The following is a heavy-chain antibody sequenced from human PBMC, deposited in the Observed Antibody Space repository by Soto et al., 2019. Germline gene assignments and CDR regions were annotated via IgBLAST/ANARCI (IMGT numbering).Heavy chain of an antibody. V-gene: IGHV3-53*01. CDR1: GFTVSSNY. D-gene: IGHD6-19*01. J-gene: IGHJ4*02. CDR3: ARDLHSSGLAFDY. CDR2: IYSGGST. Sequence: GGSLRLSCAASGFTVSSNYMSWVRQAPGKGLEWVSVIYSGGSTYYAGSVKGRFTISRDNSKNTLYLQMNSLRAEDTAVYYCARDLHSSGLAFDYWGQGTLVTVSS.